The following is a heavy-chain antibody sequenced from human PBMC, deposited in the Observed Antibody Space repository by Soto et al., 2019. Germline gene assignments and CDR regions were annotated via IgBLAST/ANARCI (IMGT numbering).Heavy chain of an antibody. CDR3: ARFTYGDYADY. CDR2: IYYSGST. D-gene: IGHD4-17*01. J-gene: IGHJ4*02. CDR1: GGSFSGYY. V-gene: IGHV4-59*01. Sequence: PSETLSLTCAVYGGSFSGYYWSWIRQPPGKGLEWIGYIYYSGSTNYNPSLKSRVTISVDTSKNQFSLKLSSVTAADTAVYYCARFTYGDYADYWGQGTLVTVSS.